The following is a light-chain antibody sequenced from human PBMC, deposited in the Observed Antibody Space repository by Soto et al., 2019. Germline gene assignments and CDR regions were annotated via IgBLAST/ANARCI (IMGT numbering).Light chain of an antibody. CDR1: SSEVGGYNH. J-gene: IGLJ2*01. Sequence: QSALTQPPSASGSPGQSITISCTGTSSEVGGYNHVSWYQQHPGKAPKLMIYEVRERPSGVTDRFSGSKSGNTASLTLSGLQAEDEADYYCCSYAGINSVVFGGGTKLTVL. CDR3: CSYAGINSVV. V-gene: IGLV2-23*02. CDR2: EVR.